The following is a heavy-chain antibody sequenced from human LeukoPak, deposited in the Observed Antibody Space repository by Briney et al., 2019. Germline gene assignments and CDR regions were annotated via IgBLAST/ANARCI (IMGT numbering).Heavy chain of an antibody. V-gene: IGHV3-21*01. D-gene: IGHD3-22*01. CDR2: ISASSSYI. CDR3: ARKLYYYDTSPAGWFDP. J-gene: IGHJ5*02. Sequence: GGSLRLSCAASGFTLRSYSMNWVRQAPGKGLEWVSSISASSSYIYYADSVKGRFTISRDNAKNSLYLQLNGLRAEDTAVYHCARKLYYYDTSPAGWFDPWGQGTLVTVS. CDR1: GFTLRSYS.